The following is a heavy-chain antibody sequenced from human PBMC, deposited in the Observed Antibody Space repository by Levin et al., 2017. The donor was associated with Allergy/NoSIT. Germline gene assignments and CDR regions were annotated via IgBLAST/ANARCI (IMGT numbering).Heavy chain of an antibody. CDR2: ISAYNGNT. J-gene: IGHJ6*02. D-gene: IGHD2-2*01. CDR1: GYTFTSYA. V-gene: IGHV1-18*01. CDR3: AREMEVVVPAAIARAAENYYYYYGMDG. Sequence: VKVSCKASGYTFTSYAISWVRQAPGQGLEWMGWISAYNGNTNYAQKLQGRVTMTTDTFTSTAYMELRSLRSDDTAVYYCAREMEVVVPAAIARAAENYYYYYGMDGWGQGTTVTVSS.